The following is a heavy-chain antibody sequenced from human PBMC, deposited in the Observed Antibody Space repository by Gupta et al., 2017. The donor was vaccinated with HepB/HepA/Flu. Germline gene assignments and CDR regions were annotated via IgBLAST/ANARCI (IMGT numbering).Heavy chain of an antibody. CDR3: ARRDYYYYYMDV. V-gene: IGHV5-51*01. CDR2: IYPGDSDT. Sequence: VRQMPGKGLEWMGIIYPGDSDTRYSPSFQGQVTISADKSISTAYLQWSSLKASDTAMYYCARRDYYYYYMDVWGKGTTVTVSS. J-gene: IGHJ6*03.